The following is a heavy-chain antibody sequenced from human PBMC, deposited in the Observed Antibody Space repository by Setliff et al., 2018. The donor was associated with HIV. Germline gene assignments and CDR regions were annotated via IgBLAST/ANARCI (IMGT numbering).Heavy chain of an antibody. D-gene: IGHD6-19*01. J-gene: IGHJ4*02. Sequence: PGGSLRLSCAASGFTVSSNYMSWVRQAPGKGLEWVSVISSSGGRTYHADSVKGRFTISRDNSKNTPYLQMNRLRAEDTAVYYCTKNLYRSPWSPLDYWGQGTLVTVSS. CDR1: GFTVSSNY. CDR3: TKNLYRSPWSPLDY. CDR2: ISSSGGRT. V-gene: IGHV3-23*01.